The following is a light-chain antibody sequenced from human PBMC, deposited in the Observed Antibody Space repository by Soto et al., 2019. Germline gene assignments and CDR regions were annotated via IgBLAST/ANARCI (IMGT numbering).Light chain of an antibody. J-gene: IGKJ4*01. CDR2: DAS. CDR3: QQYNSYGLT. Sequence: DIQMTQSPSTLSGSVGDRVTITCRASQTISSWLAWYQQKPGKAPKLLIYDASSLESGVPSRFSGSGSGTEFTLTISSLQPDDFATYYCQQYNSYGLTFGGGTKVDIK. V-gene: IGKV1-5*01. CDR1: QTISSW.